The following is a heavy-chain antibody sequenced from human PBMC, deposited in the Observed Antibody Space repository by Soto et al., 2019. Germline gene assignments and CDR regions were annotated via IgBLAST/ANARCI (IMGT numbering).Heavy chain of an antibody. CDR3: AADATAWQQMVPSDY. CDR1: GFTFTSSA. Sequence: ASVKVSCKASGFTFTSSAFQWVRQARGQRLEWIGWIAVGSGYTNYAQRFQDRVTLTRDMSTATTYMELSRLTSEDTVIYYCAADATAWQQMVPSDYWGQGTLVTVSS. V-gene: IGHV1-58*01. J-gene: IGHJ4*02. D-gene: IGHD2-8*01. CDR2: IAVGSGYT.